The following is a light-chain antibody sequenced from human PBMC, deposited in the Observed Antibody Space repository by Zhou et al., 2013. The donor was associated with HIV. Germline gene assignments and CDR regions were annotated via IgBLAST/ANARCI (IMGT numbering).Light chain of an antibody. CDR3: QQYNSYL. CDR2: KAS. V-gene: IGKV1-5*03. CDR1: QNINSW. J-gene: IGKJ4*01. Sequence: DIQMTQSPSTLSASVGDRVTITCRASQNINSWLAWYQQKPGKAPKLLIYKASILESGVPSRFSGSGSGTEFTLTISSLQPDDFATYYCQQYNSYLFGGGTKVEIK.